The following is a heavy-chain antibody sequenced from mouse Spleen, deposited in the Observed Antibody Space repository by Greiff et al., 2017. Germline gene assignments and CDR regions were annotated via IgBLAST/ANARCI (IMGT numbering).Heavy chain of an antibody. CDR3: ARDYNYAMDY. CDR1: GYTFTSYG. V-gene: IGHV1-81*01. Sequence: QVQLLQSGAELARPGASVKLSCKASGYTFTSYGISWVKQRTGQGLEWIGMIHPNSGSTNYNEKFKSKATLTVDKSSSTAYMQLSSLTSEDSAVYYCARDYNYAMDYWGQGTSVTVSS. J-gene: IGHJ4*01. CDR2: IHPNSGST. D-gene: IGHD2-4*01.